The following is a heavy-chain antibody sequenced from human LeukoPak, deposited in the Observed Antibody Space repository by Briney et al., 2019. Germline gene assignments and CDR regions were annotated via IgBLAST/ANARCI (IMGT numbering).Heavy chain of an antibody. CDR2: IYPGDSDT. V-gene: IGHV5-51*01. D-gene: IGHD6-19*01. Sequence: GESLKISCKGSGYSFTSYWIGWVRQMPGKGLEWMGIIYPGDSDTRYSPSFQGQVTVSADKSISTAYLQWSSLKASDTAMYYCARRLGSSGWFNWFDPWGQGTLVTVSS. CDR3: ARRLGSSGWFNWFDP. CDR1: GYSFTSYW. J-gene: IGHJ5*02.